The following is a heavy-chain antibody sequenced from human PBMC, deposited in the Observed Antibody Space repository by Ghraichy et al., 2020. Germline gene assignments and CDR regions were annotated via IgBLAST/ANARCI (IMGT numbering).Heavy chain of an antibody. J-gene: IGHJ4*02. CDR1: GGSFSGYY. D-gene: IGHD3-10*01. CDR2: INHSGST. Sequence: SKTLSLTCAVYGGSFSGYYWSWIRQPPGKGLEWIGEINHSGSTNYNPSLKSRVTISVDMSKNQFSLKLSSVTAADTAVYYCARGESWFGELLQREVYFDYWGQGTLVTVSS. V-gene: IGHV4-34*01. CDR3: ARGESWFGELLQREVYFDY.